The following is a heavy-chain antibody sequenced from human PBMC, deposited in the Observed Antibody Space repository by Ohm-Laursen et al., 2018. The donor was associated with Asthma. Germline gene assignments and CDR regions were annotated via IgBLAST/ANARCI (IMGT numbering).Heavy chain of an antibody. V-gene: IGHV3-74*01. Sequence: SLRLSCAASGFSLSDYFLHWVRQGPGEGLVWISHLFPDGRRTNYADSVKGRFTISRDDAQNTAYLQMHSLRVDDTAVYFCARGNVEGLLWGQGTLVTVSS. J-gene: IGHJ4*02. CDR2: LFPDGRRT. CDR1: GFSLSDYF. CDR3: ARGNVEGLL.